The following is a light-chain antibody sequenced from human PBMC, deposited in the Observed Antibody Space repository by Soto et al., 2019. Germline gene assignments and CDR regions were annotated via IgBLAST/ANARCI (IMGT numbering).Light chain of an antibody. CDR2: EVS. V-gene: IGLV2-18*02. Sequence: QSALTQPPSVSGSPGQSVTISCTGTCSDVGSYNRVSWYQQPPGTAPKFMIYEVSNRPSGVPDRFSGSKSGNTASLTISGLQDEDEADYYCSSYTSSSTVVFGGGTKLTVL. J-gene: IGLJ2*01. CDR1: CSDVGSYNR. CDR3: SSYTSSSTVV.